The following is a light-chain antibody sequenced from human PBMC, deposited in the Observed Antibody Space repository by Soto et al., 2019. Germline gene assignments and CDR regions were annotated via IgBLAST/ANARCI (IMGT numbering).Light chain of an antibody. CDR2: QVT. V-gene: IGLV2-14*01. Sequence: QSALTQPASVSGSPGQSITISCTGTSSDVGGYNYVSWYQQHPGKAPNLMIYQVTNRPSGVSNRFSGSKSGNTASLTISGHQAEDEADYYCSSYTSSSNRVFGGGTKLTVL. CDR1: SSDVGGYNY. CDR3: SSYTSSSNRV. J-gene: IGLJ3*02.